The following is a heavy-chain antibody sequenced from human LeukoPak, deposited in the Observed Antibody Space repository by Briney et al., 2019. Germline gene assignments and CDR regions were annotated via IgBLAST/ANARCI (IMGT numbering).Heavy chain of an antibody. V-gene: IGHV3-9*01. D-gene: IGHD6-19*01. CDR3: AKGGYSRGWSYVDV. CDR2: IDWKNDII. CDR1: GFTFDDYA. Sequence: PGRSLRLSCAASGFTFDDYAIYWVRHAPGKGLEWVSGIDWKNDIIGYADSVRGRFTISRDNAKNSLYLQMNSLSAEDTAFYYCAKGGYSRGWSYVDVWGQGTTVTVSS. J-gene: IGHJ6*02.